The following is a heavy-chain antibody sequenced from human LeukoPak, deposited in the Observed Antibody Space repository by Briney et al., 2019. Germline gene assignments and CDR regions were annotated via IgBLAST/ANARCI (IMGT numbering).Heavy chain of an antibody. Sequence: GGSLRLSCAASGFTFSSYAMSWVRQAPGKGLEWVANINQGGSVKYYADSVKGRFTISRDDAKNSLYVQMNSLGDEDTAVYYCARVGYSGWNLEYWGQGTLVTVSS. CDR2: INQGGSVK. CDR1: GFTFSSYA. CDR3: ARVGYSGWNLEY. V-gene: IGHV3-7*01. D-gene: IGHD5-12*01. J-gene: IGHJ4*02.